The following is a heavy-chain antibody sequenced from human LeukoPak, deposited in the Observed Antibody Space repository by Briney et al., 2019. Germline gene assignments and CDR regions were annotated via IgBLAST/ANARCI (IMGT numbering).Heavy chain of an antibody. J-gene: IGHJ4*02. D-gene: IGHD3-16*01. CDR2: INERATII. V-gene: IGHV3-74*01. CDR3: VRDLILVWTPGDDFDH. CDR1: GFTFSNYW. Sequence: GGSLRLSCAASGFTFSNYWMHWVRQAPGKGLEWVTRINERATIISYADSVKGRFTISRENARNTLYLQMNSLTAEDTAVYYCVRDLILVWTPGDDFDHWGQGTLVTVSS.